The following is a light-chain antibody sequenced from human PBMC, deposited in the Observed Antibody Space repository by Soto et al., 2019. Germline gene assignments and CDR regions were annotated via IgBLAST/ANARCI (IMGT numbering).Light chain of an antibody. J-gene: IGLJ1*01. Sequence: QSALTQPASVSGSPGQSIAISCTGTSSDVGGYNSVSWFQQHPGKAPKLIIYDVNDRPSAVSDRFSGSKSGNTASLTISGLQTEDEADYYCSSFTNRKTYVFGTGPKLTVL. V-gene: IGLV2-14*01. CDR2: DVN. CDR1: SSDVGGYNS. CDR3: SSFTNRKTYV.